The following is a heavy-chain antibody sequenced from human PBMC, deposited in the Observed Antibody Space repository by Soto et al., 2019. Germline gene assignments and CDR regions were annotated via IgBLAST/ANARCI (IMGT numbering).Heavy chain of an antibody. CDR2: INESGST. Sequence: QVQLQQWGAGLVKPSETLSLSCAVYGQSFSGHSWAWIRQPPGKGLEWLGEINESGSTYYKPSLKSRVTISTDTSKNQLSLKLSSVSAADTAAYFCARGSGIVALPGELEDVKYDYWGQGTLVNVSS. J-gene: IGHJ4*02. D-gene: IGHD1-1*01. CDR1: GQSFSGHS. V-gene: IGHV4-34*01. CDR3: ARGSGIVALPGELEDVKYDY.